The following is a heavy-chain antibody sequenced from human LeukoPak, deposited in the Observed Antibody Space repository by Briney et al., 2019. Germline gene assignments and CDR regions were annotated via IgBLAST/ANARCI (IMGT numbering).Heavy chain of an antibody. Sequence: SVTLSLTCSVSGGSISSSGYYWAWIRQPPGKGLEWIGSIYYTGSTHYNSSLKSRVTMSVDTSKNQFSLKLSSVTAADTAVYYCASPLGGFDNWGQGTLVTVS. CDR1: GGSISSSGYY. V-gene: IGHV4-39*01. CDR3: ASPLGGFDN. D-gene: IGHD3-16*01. CDR2: IYYTGST. J-gene: IGHJ4*02.